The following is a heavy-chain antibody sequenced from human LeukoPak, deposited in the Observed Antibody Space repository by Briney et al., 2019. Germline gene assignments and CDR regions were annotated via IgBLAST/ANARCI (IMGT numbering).Heavy chain of an antibody. CDR2: IYPGDSDT. D-gene: IGHD5-24*01. J-gene: IGHJ3*02. V-gene: IGHV5-51*01. Sequence: KDGESLKISCKGSTYSFTSYWIGWVRQMPGKGLECMGIIYPGDSDTRYSPSFQGQVTISADKSVSIAYLQWSSLKASDTAMYYCARSTRDGYNFDAFDIWGQGTMVTVSS. CDR1: TYSFTSYW. CDR3: ARSTRDGYNFDAFDI.